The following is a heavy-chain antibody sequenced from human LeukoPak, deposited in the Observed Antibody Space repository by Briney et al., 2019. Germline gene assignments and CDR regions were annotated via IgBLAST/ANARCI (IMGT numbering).Heavy chain of an antibody. J-gene: IGHJ4*02. CDR2: ISNSGSYI. CDR3: ATTPVAVDY. Sequence: GGSLRLSCAASTFTFSRYSMNWVRQAPGKGLEWVSSISNSGSYIYYADSVKGRFTISRDNAKNSLYLQMNSLRAEDTALYYCATTPVAVDYWGQGTLVTVSS. CDR1: TFTFSRYS. V-gene: IGHV3-21*01. D-gene: IGHD6-19*01.